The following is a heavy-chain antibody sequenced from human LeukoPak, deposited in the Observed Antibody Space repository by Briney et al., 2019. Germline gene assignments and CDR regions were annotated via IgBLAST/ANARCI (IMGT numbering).Heavy chain of an antibody. J-gene: IGHJ3*01. D-gene: IGHD3-22*01. Sequence: GGSLRLSCAASGFIVSNKYMTWVRQAPGKGLEYVSLIYNNGRTYYADSVKGRYTISRDNSQNTLYLQMNSLRVDDTAVYYCARGLSLSGYLDAFDVWGQGAVVTVSS. CDR2: IYNNGRT. CDR1: GFIVSNKY. V-gene: IGHV3-53*01. CDR3: ARGLSLSGYLDAFDV.